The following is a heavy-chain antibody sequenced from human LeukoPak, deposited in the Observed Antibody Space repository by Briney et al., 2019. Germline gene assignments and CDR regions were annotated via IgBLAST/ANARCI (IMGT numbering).Heavy chain of an antibody. D-gene: IGHD3-9*01. CDR1: GGTFSSYA. Sequence: ASVKVSCKASGGTFSSYAISWVRQAPGQGLEWMGRIIPILGIANYAQKFQGRVTITADKSTSTAYMELSSLRSEDTAVYYCARGSVLRYFDWGFDYWGQGTLVTVSS. CDR2: IIPILGIA. J-gene: IGHJ4*02. CDR3: ARGSVLRYFDWGFDY. V-gene: IGHV1-69*04.